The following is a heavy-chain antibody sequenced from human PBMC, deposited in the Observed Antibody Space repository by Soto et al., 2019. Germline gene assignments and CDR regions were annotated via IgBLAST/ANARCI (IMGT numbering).Heavy chain of an antibody. D-gene: IGHD6-19*01. V-gene: IGHV3-30*03. CDR1: GFVFSHYG. Sequence: QVQVVESGGGVVQPGRSLRLSCAASGFVFSHYGIQWVRQAPGKGLEWVAFISNDGSKKYYGDSVKGRFTISRDNSENTVYLQMTSLRPDDTAVFYCARDVAMPSGLGLGYWGQGTLGTVSS. J-gene: IGHJ4*02. CDR2: ISNDGSKK. CDR3: ARDVAMPSGLGLGY.